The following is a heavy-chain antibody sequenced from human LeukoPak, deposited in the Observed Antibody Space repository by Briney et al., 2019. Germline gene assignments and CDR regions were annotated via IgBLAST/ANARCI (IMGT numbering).Heavy chain of an antibody. CDR1: GGSISSYY. CDR3: ARGEAAAGASWFAP. V-gene: IGHV4-59*01. CDR2: IYYRGST. Sequence: PSETLSLTCTVSGGSISSYYWSWIRQPPGKGLEWIGYIYYRGSTNNSPTLKSRVTISVDTSKNQFSLKLSSVTAADTAVYYCARGEAAAGASWFAPWGQGTLVTVSS. J-gene: IGHJ5*02. D-gene: IGHD6-13*01.